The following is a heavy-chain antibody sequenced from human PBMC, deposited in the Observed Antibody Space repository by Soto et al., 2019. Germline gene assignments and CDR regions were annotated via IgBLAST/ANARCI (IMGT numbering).Heavy chain of an antibody. V-gene: IGHV3-48*02. CDR2: ISSSSSTI. Sequence: EVQLVESGGGLVQPGGSLRLSCAASGFTFSSYSMNWVRQAPGKGLEWVSYISSSSSTIYYADSVKGRFTISRDNAKNSLYLQRNSLRDEDTAVYYCARDQNSIVGATIFDYWGQGTLVTVSS. D-gene: IGHD1-26*01. CDR1: GFTFSSYS. CDR3: ARDQNSIVGATIFDY. J-gene: IGHJ4*02.